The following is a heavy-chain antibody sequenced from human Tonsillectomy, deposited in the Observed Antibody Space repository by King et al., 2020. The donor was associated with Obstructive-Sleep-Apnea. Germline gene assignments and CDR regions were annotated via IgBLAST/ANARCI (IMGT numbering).Heavy chain of an antibody. Sequence: EVQLVESGGGLVQPGGSLRLSCAAAGFTFSTYSMNWVRQAPGKGLEWVSYISSRSVAIYYADSVKGRFTISRDNAKNSLYLQMNSLRAEDTAVYYCAREGSLRGGSWGQGTLVTVSS. CDR2: ISSRSVAI. J-gene: IGHJ5*02. V-gene: IGHV3-48*04. D-gene: IGHD1-26*01. CDR1: GFTFSTYS. CDR3: AREGSLRGGS.